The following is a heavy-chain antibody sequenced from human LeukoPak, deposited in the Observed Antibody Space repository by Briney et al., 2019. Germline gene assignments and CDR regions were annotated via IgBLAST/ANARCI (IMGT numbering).Heavy chain of an antibody. CDR1: RFTFSKYW. Sequence: GGSLRLSCAASRFTFSKYWMNWVRQAPGKGLEWVSYVNTRSNNIYYADSVKGRFTISRDNAKNSLYLQMNSLRAEDTGVYYCVRDHLWAFDYWGQGTLVTVSS. CDR3: VRDHLWAFDY. D-gene: IGHD3-3*02. J-gene: IGHJ4*02. V-gene: IGHV3-48*04. CDR2: VNTRSNNI.